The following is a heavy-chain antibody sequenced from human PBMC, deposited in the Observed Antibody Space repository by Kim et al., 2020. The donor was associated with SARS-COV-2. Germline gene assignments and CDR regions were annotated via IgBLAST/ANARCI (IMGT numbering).Heavy chain of an antibody. CDR1: GFTFSSYS. Sequence: GGSLRLSCAASGFTFSSYSMNWVRQAPGKGLEWVSSISSSSSYIYYADSVKGRFTISRDNAKNSLYLQMNSLRAEDTAVYYCARADTGRYCSGGSCWPIYYGMDVWGQGTTVTVSS. CDR3: ARADTGRYCSGGSCWPIYYGMDV. J-gene: IGHJ6*02. CDR2: ISSSSSYI. D-gene: IGHD2-15*01. V-gene: IGHV3-21*01.